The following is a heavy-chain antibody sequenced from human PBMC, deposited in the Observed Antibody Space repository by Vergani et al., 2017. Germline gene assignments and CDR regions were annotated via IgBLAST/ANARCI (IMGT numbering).Heavy chain of an antibody. CDR3: ARDSGFIVRGEHWFDP. V-gene: IGHV3-33*01. J-gene: IGHJ5*02. Sequence: QVQLVESGGGVVQPGRSLRLSCAASGFTFSSYGMHWVRQAPGEGLEWVAVIWYDGSNKFYADSVKGRFTISRDNSKNTLYLQMNSLRAEDTAVYYCARDSGFIVRGEHWFDPWGQGTLVTVSS. CDR2: IWYDGSNK. CDR1: GFTFSSYG. D-gene: IGHD3-10*01.